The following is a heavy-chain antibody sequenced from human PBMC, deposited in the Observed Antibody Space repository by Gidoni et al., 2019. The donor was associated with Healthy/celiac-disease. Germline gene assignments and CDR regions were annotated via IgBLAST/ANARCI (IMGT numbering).Heavy chain of an antibody. J-gene: IGHJ6*03. V-gene: IGHV4-39*01. D-gene: IGHD2-2*01. CDR2: IYYSGST. CDR1: GGSISSSRYY. CDR3: ARCRMTASGTGRYYYYYYMDV. Sequence: QLQLQESGPGLVKPSETLSLTCTVSGGSISSSRYYWGWIRQRPGKGREWIGRIYYSGSTYYNPSLKSRVTISVDTSKNQFSLKLSSVNAADTAVYYCARCRMTASGTGRYYYYYYMDVWGKGTTVTVSS.